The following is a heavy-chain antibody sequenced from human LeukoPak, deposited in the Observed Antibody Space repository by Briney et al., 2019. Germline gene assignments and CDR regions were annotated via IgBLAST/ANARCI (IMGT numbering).Heavy chain of an antibody. CDR3: ARLVGSDRYYYYYYGMDV. J-gene: IGHJ6*02. Sequence: ASVKVSCKASGYTFTSYAMNWVRQAPGQGFEWMGWINTNTGNPTYAQGFTGRFVFSLDTSVSTAYLQISSLKAEDTAVYYCARLVGSDRYYYYYYGMDVWGQGTTVTVSS. CDR1: GYTFTSYA. V-gene: IGHV7-4-1*02. D-gene: IGHD1-26*01. CDR2: INTNTGNP.